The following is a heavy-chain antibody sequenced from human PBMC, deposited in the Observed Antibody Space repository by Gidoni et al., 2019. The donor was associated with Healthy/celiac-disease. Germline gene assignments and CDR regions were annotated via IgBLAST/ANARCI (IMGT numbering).Heavy chain of an antibody. D-gene: IGHD6-13*01. CDR1: GGSISSSSYY. V-gene: IGHV4-39*01. CDR2: IYYSGST. J-gene: IGHJ4*02. Sequence: QLQLQESGPGLVKPSETLSLPCTVSGGSISSSSYYWGWIRQPPGKGLEWIGSIYYSGSTYYNPSLKSRVTISVDTSKNQFSLKLSSVTAADTAVYYCARLRDEYSSSWYGYWGQGTLVTVSS. CDR3: ARLRDEYSSSWYGY.